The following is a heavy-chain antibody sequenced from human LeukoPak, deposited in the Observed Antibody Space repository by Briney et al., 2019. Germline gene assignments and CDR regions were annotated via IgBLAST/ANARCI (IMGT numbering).Heavy chain of an antibody. CDR3: ARDYDTSGSYFDFFDY. CDR2: ISYDGSKR. V-gene: IGHV3-30-3*01. Sequence: PGGSLRLSCAASGFTFNTYAVHWVRQAPGKGLEWVAVISYDGSKRYYADSVKGRFTISRDNSKNAFLQMNSLRAEDTAVYYCARDYDTSGSYFDFFDYWGQGTLVTVSS. D-gene: IGHD3-22*01. J-gene: IGHJ4*02. CDR1: GFTFNTYA.